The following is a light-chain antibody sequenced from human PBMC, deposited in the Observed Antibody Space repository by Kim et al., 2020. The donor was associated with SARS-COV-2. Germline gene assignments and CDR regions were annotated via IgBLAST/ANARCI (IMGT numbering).Light chain of an antibody. CDR3: QQSFTTPLLT. CDR2: AAS. V-gene: IGKV1-39*01. Sequence: DIQMTQSPSSLSASAGDRVTITCRASQRISTYLNWYQQQPGKAPRLLIYAASSLQSGVPSRFSGSGSGTDFTLTINSLQPEDFATYYCQQSFTTPLLTFGGGTKVDIK. J-gene: IGKJ4*01. CDR1: QRISTY.